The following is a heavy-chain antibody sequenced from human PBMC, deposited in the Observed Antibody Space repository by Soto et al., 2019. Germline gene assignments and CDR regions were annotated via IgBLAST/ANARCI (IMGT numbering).Heavy chain of an antibody. CDR3: ATGGPYRSGSYYKVGYYYYGMDV. CDR1: GYTLTELS. J-gene: IGHJ6*02. D-gene: IGHD3-10*01. Sequence: ASVEVSCKXSGYTLTELSMHWVRQAPGKGLEWMGGFDPEDGETIYAQKFQGRVTMTEDTSTDTAYMELSSLRSEDTAVYYCATGGPYRSGSYYKVGYYYYGMDVWGQGTTVTVSS. CDR2: FDPEDGET. V-gene: IGHV1-24*01.